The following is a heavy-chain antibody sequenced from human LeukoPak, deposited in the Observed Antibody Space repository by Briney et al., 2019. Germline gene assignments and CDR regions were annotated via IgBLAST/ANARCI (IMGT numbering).Heavy chain of an antibody. V-gene: IGHV3-33*01. J-gene: IGHJ4*02. CDR2: IWYDGSNK. Sequence: GGSLRLSCAASGFTFSSYGMHWVRQAPGKGLEWVADIWYDGSNKYYADSVKGRFTISRDNSKNTLYLQMNSLRAEDTAVYCCVPEYYGSSGYAQFDCWGQGTLVTVSS. CDR1: GFTFSSYG. D-gene: IGHD3-22*01. CDR3: VPEYYGSSGYAQFDC.